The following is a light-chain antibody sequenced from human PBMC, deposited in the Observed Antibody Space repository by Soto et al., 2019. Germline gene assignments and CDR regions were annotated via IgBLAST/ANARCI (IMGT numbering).Light chain of an antibody. J-gene: IGKJ2*01. Sequence: EIVLTQSPATLSLSPGERATLSCRASQTVGTFLAWSQQKPGQAPRLVIYDASKRATGIPARFSGTGSGTDFALTISSIEPEDFAVYYCQHRTNWPRTFGQGTKLDIK. CDR3: QHRTNWPRT. CDR2: DAS. CDR1: QTVGTF. V-gene: IGKV3-11*01.